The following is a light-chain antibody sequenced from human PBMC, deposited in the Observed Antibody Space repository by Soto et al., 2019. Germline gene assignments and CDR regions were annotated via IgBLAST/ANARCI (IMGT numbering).Light chain of an antibody. CDR2: DAS. CDR3: QQYNSYSPRT. Sequence: DIQMTQSPSTLSASVGDRVTLTCRASQSISSFLAWYQQKPGKAPNLLIYDASTLDSGVPSRFSGSGSGTEFTLTINSLQPDDFATYYCQQYNSYSPRTFGQGTKVEIK. CDR1: QSISSF. J-gene: IGKJ1*01. V-gene: IGKV1-5*01.